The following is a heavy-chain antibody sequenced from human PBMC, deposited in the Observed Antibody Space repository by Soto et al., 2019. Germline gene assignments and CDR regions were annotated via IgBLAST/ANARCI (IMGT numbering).Heavy chain of an antibody. J-gene: IGHJ4*02. D-gene: IGHD3-9*01. Sequence: PSETLSLTCTVSGGSISSYYWSWIRQPPGKGLEWIGYIYYSGSTNYNPSLKSRVTISVDTSKNQFSLKLSSVTAADTAVYYCARTSRRVYFDWLLCFDYWGQGTLVTVSS. V-gene: IGHV4-59*01. CDR2: IYYSGST. CDR3: ARTSRRVYFDWLLCFDY. CDR1: GGSISSYY.